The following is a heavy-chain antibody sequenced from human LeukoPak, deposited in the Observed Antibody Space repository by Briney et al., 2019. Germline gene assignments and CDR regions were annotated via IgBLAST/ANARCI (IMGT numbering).Heavy chain of an antibody. D-gene: IGHD4-11*01. V-gene: IGHV3-30*18. Sequence: GGSLRLSCAASGFTFSSYGMHWVRQAPGKGLEWVAVISYDGSNKYYADSVKGRFTISRDNSKNTLYLQMNGLRAEDTAVYYCAKDSYSKVDYYYYGMDAWGQGTTVTVSS. CDR3: AKDSYSKVDYYYYGMDA. CDR2: ISYDGSNK. CDR1: GFTFSSYG. J-gene: IGHJ6*02.